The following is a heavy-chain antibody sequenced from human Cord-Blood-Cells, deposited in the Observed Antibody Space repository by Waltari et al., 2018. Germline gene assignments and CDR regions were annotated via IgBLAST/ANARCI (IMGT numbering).Heavy chain of an antibody. J-gene: IGHJ6*03. CDR1: GFTFSISW. V-gene: IGHV3-74*01. CDR3: ARAGKRSGSPYYYYMDV. CDR2: IKSDGSST. Sequence: VQLVQSGGGLVQPGGSLRLSCAASGFTFSISWVPWVRQAPWKVLVGVSHIKSDGSSTSYADSVKGRVTISRDNAKNTLDLQMNSLRAEDTAVYYCARAGKRSGSPYYYYMDVWGKGTTVSVSS. D-gene: IGHD3-10*01.